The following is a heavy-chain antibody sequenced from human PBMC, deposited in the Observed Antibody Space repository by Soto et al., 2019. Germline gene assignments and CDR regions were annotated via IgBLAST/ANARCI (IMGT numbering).Heavy chain of an antibody. V-gene: IGHV3-72*01. CDR1: GGSFSGYY. D-gene: IGHD1-20*01. CDR2: SRNKAAGYTT. Sequence: LSLTCAVYGGSFSGYYWSWIRQPPGKGLEWVGRSRNKAAGYTTEYAASVRGRFTISRDESRNSLYLQMNSLEAEDTAVYYCVGGYRSFECWGQGTLVTVSS. CDR3: VGGYRSFEC. J-gene: IGHJ4*02.